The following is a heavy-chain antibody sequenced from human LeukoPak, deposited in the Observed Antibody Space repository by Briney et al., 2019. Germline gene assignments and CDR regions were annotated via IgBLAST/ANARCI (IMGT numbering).Heavy chain of an antibody. CDR3: AKGYIRATLPLGDAFYI. Sequence: PGGSLRLSCAASGFTFDDYAMHWVRQAPGKGLEWVSGISWNSGSIVYADCVKGRFTISRDNAKNSVYVQMNSLRAEDVALYYCAKGYIRATLPLGDAFYIWGQGTMVTVSS. D-gene: IGHD1-26*01. CDR1: GFTFDDYA. CDR2: ISWNSGSI. J-gene: IGHJ3*02. V-gene: IGHV3-9*03.